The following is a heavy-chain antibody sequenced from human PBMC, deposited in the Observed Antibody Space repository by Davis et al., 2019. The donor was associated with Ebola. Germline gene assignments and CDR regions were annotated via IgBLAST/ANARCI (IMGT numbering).Heavy chain of an antibody. D-gene: IGHD1-7*01. CDR1: GFTFSSYW. V-gene: IGHV3-7*03. CDR3: ARSTRELELRQGYYYYYMDV. Sequence: GESLKISCAASGFTFSSYWMSWVRQAPGKGLEWVANIKQDGSEKYYVDSVKGRFTISRDNAKNSLYLQMNSLRAEDTAVYYCARSTRELELRQGYYYYYMDVWGKGTTVTVSS. J-gene: IGHJ6*03. CDR2: IKQDGSEK.